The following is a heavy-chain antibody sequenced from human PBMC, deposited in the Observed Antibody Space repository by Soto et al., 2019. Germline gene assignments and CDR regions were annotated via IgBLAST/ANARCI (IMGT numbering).Heavy chain of an antibody. D-gene: IGHD3-22*01. CDR2: ITHSGTT. CDR1: GGSFSGYF. Sequence: QVQLQEWGAGLLKPSETLSLACAVYGGSFSGYFWSWVRQPPGKGLEWIGQITHSGTTNYKPSLKSQVTISVDTSKNQFSLRLSSVTAADTAVYYCATYFYDSRGYDFDFWGQGTLVTVSS. V-gene: IGHV4-34*01. J-gene: IGHJ4*02. CDR3: ATYFYDSRGYDFDF.